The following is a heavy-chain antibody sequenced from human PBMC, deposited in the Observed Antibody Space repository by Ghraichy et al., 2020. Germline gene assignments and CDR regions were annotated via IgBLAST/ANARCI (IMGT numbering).Heavy chain of an antibody. D-gene: IGHD3-10*01. V-gene: IGHV3-23*01. J-gene: IGHJ5*02. CDR3: AKGHYYGSGSLGIWFDP. CDR2: ISGSGGST. Sequence: LSLTCAASGFTFSSYAMSWVRQAPGKGLEWVSAISGSGGSTYYADSVKGRVTISRDNSKNTLYLQMNSLRAEDTAVYYCAKGHYYGSGSLGIWFDPWGQGTLVTVSS. CDR1: GFTFSSYA.